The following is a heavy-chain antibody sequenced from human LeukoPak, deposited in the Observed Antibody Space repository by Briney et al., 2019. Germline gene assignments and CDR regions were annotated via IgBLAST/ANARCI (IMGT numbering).Heavy chain of an antibody. V-gene: IGHV1-18*01. CDR2: ISAYSGKT. D-gene: IGHD4/OR15-4a*01. CDR1: GYTFTSYG. CDR3: ARERGANDYLDY. Sequence: ASVKVSCKASGYTFTSYGISWVRQAPGQGLEWMGYISAYSGKTNYVQKFQGRVIMTTDTSTTTAYMELKSLRSDDTAVYYCARERGANDYLDYWGQGTLVTVSP. J-gene: IGHJ4*02.